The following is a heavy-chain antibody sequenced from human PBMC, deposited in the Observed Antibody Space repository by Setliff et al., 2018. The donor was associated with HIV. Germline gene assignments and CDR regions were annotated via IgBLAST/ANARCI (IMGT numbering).Heavy chain of an antibody. V-gene: IGHV4-39*07. CDR3: ARASGAWPYYHYYMDV. CDR1: GGPSGSLTSTSYY. D-gene: IGHD3-10*01. Sequence: SETLSLTCTVSGGPSGSLTSTSYYWGWIRQPPGRGLEWIGSIYFGGTTYYNPSLKSRITISIPTSRNQFSLKVTSVTAADTAVYYCARASGAWPYYHYYMDVWGKGTTVTV. CDR2: IYFGGTT. J-gene: IGHJ6*03.